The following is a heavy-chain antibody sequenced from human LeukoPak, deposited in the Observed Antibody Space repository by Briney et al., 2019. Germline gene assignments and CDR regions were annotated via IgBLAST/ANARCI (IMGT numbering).Heavy chain of an antibody. D-gene: IGHD6-13*01. Sequence: GASVKVSCKASGYTFTGYYMHWVRQAPGQGLEWMGWINPNSGGTNYAQKFQGRVTMTRDTSISTAYMELSRLRSDDTAVYYCARGVQEAGTFVNHYYYMDVWGKGTTVTVSS. V-gene: IGHV1-2*02. J-gene: IGHJ6*03. CDR3: ARGVQEAGTFVNHYYYMDV. CDR1: GYTFTGYY. CDR2: INPNSGGT.